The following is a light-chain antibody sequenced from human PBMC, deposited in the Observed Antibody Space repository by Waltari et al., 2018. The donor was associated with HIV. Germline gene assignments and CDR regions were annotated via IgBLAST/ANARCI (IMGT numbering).Light chain of an antibody. Sequence: QSALTQPRSVSGSPGQSVTISCTGTSSDVGGWNFVSWYQQHPGKAPKLIISDVSKWPHGVPARFSGSKSGNTAYLTISGLQAEDEADYYCCSYASYAGGYWVFGGGTKLIVL. J-gene: IGLJ3*02. V-gene: IGLV2-11*01. CDR3: CSYASYAGGYWV. CDR2: DVS. CDR1: SSDVGGWNF.